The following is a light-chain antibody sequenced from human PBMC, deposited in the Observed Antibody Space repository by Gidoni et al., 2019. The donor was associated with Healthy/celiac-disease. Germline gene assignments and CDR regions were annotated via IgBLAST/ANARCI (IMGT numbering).Light chain of an antibody. Sequence: EIVLTQSPATLSLSPGERATLSCRASQSVSSYLAWYQQKPGQAPRLLIYDASNRATGIPARFSGSGSRTDFTLTISSLAPEDFAVYYCQQRSNWPLTFGGGTKVEIK. CDR3: QQRSNWPLT. V-gene: IGKV3-11*01. J-gene: IGKJ4*01. CDR2: DAS. CDR1: QSVSSY.